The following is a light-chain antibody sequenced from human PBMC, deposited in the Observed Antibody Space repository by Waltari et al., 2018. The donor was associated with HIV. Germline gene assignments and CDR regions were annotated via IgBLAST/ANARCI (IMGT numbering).Light chain of an antibody. CDR2: DNN. CDR1: SSNIWKNF. Sequence: QSVLTQPPSVSAAPGQKVTISCSGRSSNIWKNFVSWFKQPPGTAPKPLIYDNNKRPSGIPDRFSGSKSGTSATLGITGLQTGDEADYYCGTWDSSLSGVVFGGGTKLTVL. V-gene: IGLV1-51*01. CDR3: GTWDSSLSGVV. J-gene: IGLJ2*01.